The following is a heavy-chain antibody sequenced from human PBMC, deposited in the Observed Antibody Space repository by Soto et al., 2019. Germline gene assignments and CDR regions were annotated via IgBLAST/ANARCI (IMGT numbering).Heavy chain of an antibody. Sequence: SETLSLTCAVSGGSISSGGYSWSWIRQPPGKGLEWIGYIYHSGSTYYNPSLKSRVTISVDTSKNHFSLTLSSVTAADTAVYYCARGPSGDKVHYWGQGALVTVSS. J-gene: IGHJ4*02. CDR2: IYHSGST. V-gene: IGHV4-30-2*05. D-gene: IGHD7-27*01. CDR3: ARGPSGDKVHY. CDR1: GGSISSGGYS.